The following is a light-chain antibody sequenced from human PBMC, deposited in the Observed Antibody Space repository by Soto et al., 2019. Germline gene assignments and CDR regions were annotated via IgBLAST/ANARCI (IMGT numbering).Light chain of an antibody. V-gene: IGKV3-11*01. J-gene: IGKJ1*01. CDR1: QSVSSY. CDR3: YQHSNCSPT. Sequence: EIVLTQSPATLSLSPGERATLSCRASQSVSSYLAWYQQRPAQPPTLLIYYASSSATGVPANFSGGGSSTDFSPPTITLLPADFVVFYCYQHSNCSPTFGQGTKVDIK. CDR2: YAS.